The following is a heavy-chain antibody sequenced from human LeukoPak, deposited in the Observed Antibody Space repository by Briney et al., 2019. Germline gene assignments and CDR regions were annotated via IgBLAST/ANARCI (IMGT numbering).Heavy chain of an antibody. J-gene: IGHJ4*02. CDR2: IKQNGSEK. CDR1: GFTFSSFA. Sequence: TGGPLRLSCAASGFTFSSFAMSWVRQAPGKGLEWVANIKQNGSEKDYVDSVKGRFTISRDNAKNTEHLQMNSLRAEDTAVYYCAREGLNDFDYWGQGTLVTVSS. CDR3: AREGLNDFDY. V-gene: IGHV3-7*01.